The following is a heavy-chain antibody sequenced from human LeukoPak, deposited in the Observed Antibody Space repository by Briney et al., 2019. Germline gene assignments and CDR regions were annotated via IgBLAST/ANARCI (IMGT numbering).Heavy chain of an antibody. V-gene: IGHV4-61*02. CDR3: ARAQYYYYYYMDV. Sequence: SETLSLTCTVSGGSISSGSYYWSWVRQPAGKGLEWIGRIYTSGSTNYNPSLKSRVTISVDTSKNQFSLNLSSVTAADTAVYYCARAQYYYYYYMDVWGKGTTVTVSS. J-gene: IGHJ6*03. CDR1: GGSISSGSYY. CDR2: IYTSGST.